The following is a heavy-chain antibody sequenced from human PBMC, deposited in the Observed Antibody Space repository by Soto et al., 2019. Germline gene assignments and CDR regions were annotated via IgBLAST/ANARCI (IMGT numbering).Heavy chain of an antibody. D-gene: IGHD3-3*01. Sequence: PSXTLSLTCTVSGGSISSYYWSWIRQPPVKGLEWIGYIYYSGSTNYNPSLKSRVTISVDTSKNQFSLKLSSVTAADTAVYYCARSSITIFGVVSYFDYWGQGTLVTVSS. J-gene: IGHJ4*02. V-gene: IGHV4-59*01. CDR2: IYYSGST. CDR3: ARSSITIFGVVSYFDY. CDR1: GGSISSYY.